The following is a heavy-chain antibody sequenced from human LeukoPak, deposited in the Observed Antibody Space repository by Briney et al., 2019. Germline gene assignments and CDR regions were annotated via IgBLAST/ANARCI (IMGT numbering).Heavy chain of an antibody. J-gene: IGHJ4*02. CDR3: ARDLYRAYYYDSSGYYLDDY. Sequence: SETLSLTCTVSGGSISSSSYYWGWIRQPPGKGLEWIGSIYYSGSTYYNPSLKSRVTISVDTSKNQFSLKLSSVTAADTAVYYCARDLYRAYYYDSSGYYLDDYWGQGTLVTVSS. CDR2: IYYSGST. D-gene: IGHD3-22*01. V-gene: IGHV4-39*07. CDR1: GGSISSSSYY.